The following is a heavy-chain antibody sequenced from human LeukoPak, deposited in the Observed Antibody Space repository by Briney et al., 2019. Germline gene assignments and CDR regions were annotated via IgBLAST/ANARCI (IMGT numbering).Heavy chain of an antibody. CDR3: ARVYSSSYYYYYYYMDV. V-gene: IGHV3-30*01. D-gene: IGHD6-6*01. Sequence: PGGSLGLSCAASGFTFSSYAMHWVRQAPGKGLEWVAVISYDGSNKYYADSVKGRFTISRDNSKNTLYLQMNSLRAEDTAVYYCARVYSSSYYYYYYYMDVWGKGTTVTVSS. J-gene: IGHJ6*03. CDR2: ISYDGSNK. CDR1: GFTFSSYA.